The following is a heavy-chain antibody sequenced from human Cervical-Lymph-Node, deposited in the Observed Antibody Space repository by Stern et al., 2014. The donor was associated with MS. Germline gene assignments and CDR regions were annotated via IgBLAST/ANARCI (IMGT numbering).Heavy chain of an antibody. Sequence: VQLVESGGGVVQPGRSLRLSCAASGFNFISYSMDWVRQAPGKGLEWVAVILHDGSNEYYADSVKCRFTISRDNSKNTVSLQMNSLRVEDTAVYYCAREPYNYDGDGYLDHWGQGALVTVSS. CDR3: AREPYNYDGDGYLDH. CDR1: GFNFISYS. V-gene: IGHV3-30-3*01. D-gene: IGHD3-22*01. J-gene: IGHJ4*02. CDR2: ILHDGSNE.